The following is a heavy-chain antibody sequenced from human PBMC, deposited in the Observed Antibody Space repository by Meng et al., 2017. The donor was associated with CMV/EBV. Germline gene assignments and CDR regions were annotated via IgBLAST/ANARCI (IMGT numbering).Heavy chain of an antibody. J-gene: IGHJ6*02. CDR3: ARSTRVVVPAAIHYYYGMDV. CDR1: GFIFSSYS. CDR2: ISSSSSYI. D-gene: IGHD2-2*01. Sequence: GESLKISCAASGFIFSSYSMNWVRQAPGKGLEWVSSISSSSSYIYYADSVKGRFTISRDNAKNSLYLRMNNLRAEDTAVYYCARSTRVVVPAAIHYYYGMDVWGQGTTVTVSS. V-gene: IGHV3-21*01.